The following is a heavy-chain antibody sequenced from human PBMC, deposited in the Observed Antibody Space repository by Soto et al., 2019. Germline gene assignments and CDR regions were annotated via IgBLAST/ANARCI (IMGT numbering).Heavy chain of an antibody. D-gene: IGHD5-12*01. V-gene: IGHV1-2*02. J-gene: IGHJ6*03. CDR2: MNPNSGDT. Sequence: QVQLVRSGAEVKKPGASVTVSCKASGYRFSDYYLHWVRQAPGQGPEWMGWMNPNSGDTKYAQKFKGRVTMTRDTSVRTAFMELNWLKSDDTAVYYCARESGGATATLDYYYFYVDVWGIGTTVTVSS. CDR3: ARESGGATATLDYYYFYVDV. CDR1: GYRFSDYY.